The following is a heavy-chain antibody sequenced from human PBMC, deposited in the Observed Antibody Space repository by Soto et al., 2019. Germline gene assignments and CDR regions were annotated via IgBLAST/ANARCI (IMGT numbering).Heavy chain of an antibody. J-gene: IGHJ6*02. CDR3: ARACSSTSCLYYYYYYGMDV. D-gene: IGHD2-2*01. Sequence: ASVNVSCKSSGSTFTSYDIHWVRQAPGQGLEWMGVINPSGGSTSYAQKFQGRVTMTRDTSTSTVYMELSSLRSEDTAVYYCARACSSTSCLYYYYYYGMDVWGQGTTVTVSS. V-gene: IGHV1-46*01. CDR1: GSTFTSYD. CDR2: INPSGGST.